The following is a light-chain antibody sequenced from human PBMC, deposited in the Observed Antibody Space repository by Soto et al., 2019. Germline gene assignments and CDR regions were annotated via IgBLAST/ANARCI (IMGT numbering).Light chain of an antibody. CDR3: QQYDNSPIT. CDR1: QSVISTY. CDR2: GAS. V-gene: IGKV3-20*01. Sequence: EIVLTQSPGTLSLSPGERATLSGRASQSVISTYLAWYQQKPGQAPRLLIYGASSRATGIPDRFSGTGSETDFTLTISRLEPEEFAVYYCQQYDNSPITFGQGTRLEIK. J-gene: IGKJ5*01.